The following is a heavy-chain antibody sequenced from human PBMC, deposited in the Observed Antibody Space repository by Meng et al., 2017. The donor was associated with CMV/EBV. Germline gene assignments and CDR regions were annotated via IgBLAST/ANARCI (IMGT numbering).Heavy chain of an antibody. CDR1: GGSISSSSYY. Sequence: SETLSLTCTVSGGSISSSSYYWGWIRQPPGKGLEWIGSIYNSGSTYYNPSLKRRVTISVDTSKNQFSLKLSSVTAADTAVYFCARDTIVVVPAASGGFDYWGQGTLVTVSS. D-gene: IGHD2-2*01. J-gene: IGHJ4*02. CDR2: IYNSGST. V-gene: IGHV4-39*07. CDR3: ARDTIVVVPAASGGFDY.